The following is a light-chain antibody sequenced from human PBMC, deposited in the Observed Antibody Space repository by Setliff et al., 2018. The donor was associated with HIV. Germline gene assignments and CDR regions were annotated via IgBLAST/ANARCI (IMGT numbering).Light chain of an antibody. CDR1: SSDVGNTLS. Sequence: QSVLTQPASVSGSPGQSITISCTGSSSDVGNTLSVSWYQQNVGEVPKLLIYEVDRRPSGISHRFSGSKSGNTASLTISELQVEDEADYYCCSYGSGDIWVFGGGTKVTVL. V-gene: IGLV2-23*02. CDR3: CSYGSGDIWV. CDR2: EVD. J-gene: IGLJ2*01.